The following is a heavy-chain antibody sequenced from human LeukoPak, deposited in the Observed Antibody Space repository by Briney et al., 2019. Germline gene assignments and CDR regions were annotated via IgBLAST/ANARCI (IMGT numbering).Heavy chain of an antibody. CDR3: AKDKADQYYDILTSEIDY. Sequence: GGSLRLSCAASGFTFSSYGMHWVRQAPGKGLEWVAFIRYDGSNKYYADSVKGRFTISRDNSKNTLYLQMNSLRAEDTAVYYCAKDKADQYYDILTSEIDYWGQGTLVTVSS. J-gene: IGHJ4*02. CDR1: GFTFSSYG. V-gene: IGHV3-30*02. CDR2: IRYDGSNK. D-gene: IGHD3-9*01.